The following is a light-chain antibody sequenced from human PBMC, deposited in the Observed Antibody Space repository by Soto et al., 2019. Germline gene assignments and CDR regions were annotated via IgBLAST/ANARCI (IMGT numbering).Light chain of an antibody. J-gene: IGLJ1*01. CDR3: SSYVGSNTSPSV. Sequence: QSARAQPPSASGSPGQSVASSCTGTSSDVGGYNYVSWYQHHPGKAPKLIIYEVDERPSGVPDRFSGSKSGNTASLTVSGLQAEDEADYYCSSYVGSNTSPSVFGTAPKLTVL. CDR2: EVD. CDR1: SSDVGGYNY. V-gene: IGLV2-8*01.